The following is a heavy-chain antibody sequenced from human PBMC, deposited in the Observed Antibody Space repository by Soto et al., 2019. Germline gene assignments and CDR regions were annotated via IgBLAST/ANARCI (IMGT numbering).Heavy chain of an antibody. V-gene: IGHV1-69*12. D-gene: IGHD3-16*01. J-gene: IGHJ4*02. Sequence: QVQLVQSGAEVKKPGSSVKVSCNASGGTFSSYAISWVRQAPGQGLEWMGGIIPIFGTANYAQKFQGRVTITADESTSTAYMELSSLRSEDTAVYYCARGRRRIPYDYVWGSYPIFDYWGQGTLVTVSS. CDR1: GGTFSSYA. CDR2: IIPIFGTA. CDR3: ARGRRRIPYDYVWGSYPIFDY.